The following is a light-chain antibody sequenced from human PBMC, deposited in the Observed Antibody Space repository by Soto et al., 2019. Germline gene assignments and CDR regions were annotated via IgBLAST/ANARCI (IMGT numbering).Light chain of an antibody. J-gene: IGKJ2*01. CDR2: GAS. V-gene: IGKV3D-15*01. CDR3: QQRTDWPPVYT. CDR1: QSISTN. Sequence: EIVMTQSPATLSVSPGERATLSCRASQSISTNLAWYQQKPGQAPRLLISGASTRAAGIPARFSGSGSGTDFTLTISSLEPEDFAVYYCQQRTDWPPVYTFGQGTKLEIK.